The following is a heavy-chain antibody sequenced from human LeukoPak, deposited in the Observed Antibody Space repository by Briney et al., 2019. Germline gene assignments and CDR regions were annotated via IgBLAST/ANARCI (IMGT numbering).Heavy chain of an antibody. J-gene: IGHJ5*02. CDR2: INHSGST. Sequence: SETLSLTCAVYGGSFSGYYWSWIRQPPGKGLEWIGEINHSGSTNYNPSLKSRVTISVDTSKNQFSLKLSSVTAADTAVYYCATASRRSTGAPPYWFDPWGQGTLVTVSS. V-gene: IGHV4-34*01. CDR3: ATASRRSTGAPPYWFDP. CDR1: GGSFSGYY. D-gene: IGHD2-8*02.